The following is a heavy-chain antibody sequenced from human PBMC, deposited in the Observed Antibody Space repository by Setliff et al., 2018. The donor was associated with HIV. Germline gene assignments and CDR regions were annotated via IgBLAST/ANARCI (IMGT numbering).Heavy chain of an antibody. J-gene: IGHJ5*02. V-gene: IGHV4-34*01. Sequence: SETLSLTCAVYGGSLIDYYWSWIRQPPGKGLEWLGEVNHSGSTNYSPSLKGRVTISIDTSKSQFSLKLTSVTAADTAVYYCARGVLSGWPHPDWFDPRGHGILVTVSS. CDR3: ARGVLSGWPHPDWFDP. CDR1: GGSLIDYY. D-gene: IGHD6-19*01. CDR2: VNHSGST.